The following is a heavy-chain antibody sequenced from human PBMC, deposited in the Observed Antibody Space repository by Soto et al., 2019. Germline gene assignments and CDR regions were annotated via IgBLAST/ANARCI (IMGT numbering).Heavy chain of an antibody. V-gene: IGHV4-34*01. D-gene: IGHD1-1*01. J-gene: IGHJ1*01. CDR3: ARGLKTRPAEYFQH. CDR2: INHSGST. Sequence: QSQTLSLTCAVYGGSFSGYYWSWIRQPPGKGLEWIGEINHSGSTNYNPSLKSRVTISVDTSKNQFSLKLSSVTAADTAVYYCARGLKTRPAEYFQHWGQGTLVTVSS. CDR1: GGSFSGYY.